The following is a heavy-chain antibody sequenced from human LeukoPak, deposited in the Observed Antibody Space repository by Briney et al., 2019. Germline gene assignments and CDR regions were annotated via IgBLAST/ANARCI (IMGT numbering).Heavy chain of an antibody. J-gene: IGHJ6*04. CDR3: AELGITMIGGV. CDR1: GFTFSSYE. D-gene: IGHD3-10*02. V-gene: IGHV3-48*03. CDR2: ISGSGGST. Sequence: GGSLRLSCAASGFTFSSYEMNWVRQAPGKGLEWVSGISGSGGSTYVADSVKGRFTVSRDNAKNSLYLQMNSLRAEDTAVYYCAELGITMIGGVWGKGTTVTISS.